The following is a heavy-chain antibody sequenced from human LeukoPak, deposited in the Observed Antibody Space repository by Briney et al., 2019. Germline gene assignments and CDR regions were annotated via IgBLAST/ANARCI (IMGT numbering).Heavy chain of an antibody. V-gene: IGHV3-15*01. J-gene: IGHJ4*02. CDR1: GLSFSNVW. CDR2: IKRNTDTGTT. Sequence: GGSLRLSCAASGLSFSNVWMSWVRQAPGEGLEWVAHIKRNTDTGTTNYGASVEGRFTVSRDDSKNTLYLQMNSLKIEDTAVYYCTTGDRGWQDYWGQGTLVTVSS. CDR3: TTGDRGWQDY. D-gene: IGHD6-19*01.